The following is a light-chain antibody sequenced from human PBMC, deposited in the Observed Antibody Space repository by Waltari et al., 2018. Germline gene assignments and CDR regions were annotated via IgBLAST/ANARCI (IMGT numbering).Light chain of an antibody. Sequence: EIIMTQSPATLSVSPGERATISCRASQNIKTNLAWYQQKPGQALRLLSSGASTRATGVPDRFSGSGSGTEFTLTISSLQSEDVAVYFCQHYNGWPRTFGQGTKVEIK. CDR1: QNIKTN. CDR3: QHYNGWPRT. J-gene: IGKJ1*01. V-gene: IGKV3-15*01. CDR2: GAS.